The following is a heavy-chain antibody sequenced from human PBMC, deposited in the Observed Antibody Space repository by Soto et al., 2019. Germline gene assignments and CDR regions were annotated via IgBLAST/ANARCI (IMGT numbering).Heavy chain of an antibody. V-gene: IGHV4-31*03. J-gene: IGHJ6*02. D-gene: IGHD5-18*01. Sequence: QVQLQESGPGLVKPSQTLSLTCTVSGDSISSGRYYWSWIRQHPGKGLEWIGYIYYSGSAYYNPSLKSRVSISVDTSEYQFSLKLRSVTAADTAVYYCARVGDTTVAYYNYYGLDVWGQGTTVTVSS. CDR1: GDSISSGRYY. CDR3: ARVGDTTVAYYNYYGLDV. CDR2: IYYSGSA.